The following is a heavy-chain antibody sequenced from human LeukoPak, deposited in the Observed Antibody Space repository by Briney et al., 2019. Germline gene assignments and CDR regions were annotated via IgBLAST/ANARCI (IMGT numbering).Heavy chain of an antibody. Sequence: PGRSLRLSCAASGFTFSSYGMHWVRQAPGKGLEWVAVIWYDGSNKYYADSVKGRFTISRDNSKNTLYLQMNSLRAEDTAVYYCAKGRRDGYNYYYYYMDVWGKGTTVTVSS. J-gene: IGHJ6*03. V-gene: IGHV3-33*06. CDR1: GFTFSSYG. D-gene: IGHD5-24*01. CDR2: IWYDGSNK. CDR3: AKGRRDGYNYYYYYMDV.